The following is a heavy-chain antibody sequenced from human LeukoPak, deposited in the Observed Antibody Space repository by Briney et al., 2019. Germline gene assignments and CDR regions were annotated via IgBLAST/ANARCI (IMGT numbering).Heavy chain of an antibody. J-gene: IGHJ1*01. CDR1: GDSVSSNSAA. D-gene: IGHD7-27*01. V-gene: IGHV6-1*01. Sequence: SQTLSLTCAISGDSVSSNSAAWNWIRQSPSRGLEWLGRTYYRSKWYNDYAVSVKSRITINPDTSKNQFSLQLNSVTAADTAVYYCATLGSTYSESYFHHWGQGTRVTVSS. CDR2: TYYRSKWYN. CDR3: ATLGSTYSESYFHH.